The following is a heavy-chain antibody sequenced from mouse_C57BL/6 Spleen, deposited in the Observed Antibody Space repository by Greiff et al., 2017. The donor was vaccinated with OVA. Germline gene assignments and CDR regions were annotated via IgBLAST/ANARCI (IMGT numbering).Heavy chain of an antibody. D-gene: IGHD1-1*01. V-gene: IGHV1-19*01. CDR2: INPYNGGT. Sequence: EVQLQQSGPVLVKPGASVKMSCKASGYTFTDYYMNWVKQSHGKSLEWIGVINPYNGGTSYNQKFKGKAPLTVDKSSSTAYMELNSLTSEDSAVYYCARTSLYYGRAMDYWGQGTSVTVSS. CDR1: GYTFTDYY. CDR3: ARTSLYYGRAMDY. J-gene: IGHJ4*01.